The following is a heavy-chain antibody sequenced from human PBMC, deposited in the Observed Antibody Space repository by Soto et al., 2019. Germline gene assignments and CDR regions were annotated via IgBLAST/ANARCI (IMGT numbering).Heavy chain of an antibody. D-gene: IGHD2-15*01. CDR2: IYYSGST. CDR3: AETNCSGGSCYSSWFDP. Sequence: SETLSLTCTVSGGSISSSSYYWGWIRQPPGKGLEWIGSIYYSGSTYYNPSLKSRVTISVDTSKNPFSLKLSSVTAADTAVYYCAETNCSGGSCYSSWFDPWGQGTLVTVSS. CDR1: GGSISSSSYY. V-gene: IGHV4-39*01. J-gene: IGHJ5*02.